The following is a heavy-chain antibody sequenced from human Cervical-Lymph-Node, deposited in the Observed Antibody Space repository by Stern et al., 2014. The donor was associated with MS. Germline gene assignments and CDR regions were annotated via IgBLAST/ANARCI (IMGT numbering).Heavy chain of an antibody. V-gene: IGHV2-70*04. CDR1: VFSLVTSGVR. Sequence: QVTLKESGPALVKPTQTLTLTCTFSVFSLVTSGVRVSWIRQPPGKALEWLARIDWNDKTFYNPSLMTRLTISKDTSKNQVVLTMTNVDPVDTATYYCARMMGSGYRHYFDYWGQGTPVTVS. J-gene: IGHJ4*02. CDR2: IDWNDKT. D-gene: IGHD3-3*01. CDR3: ARMMGSGYRHYFDY.